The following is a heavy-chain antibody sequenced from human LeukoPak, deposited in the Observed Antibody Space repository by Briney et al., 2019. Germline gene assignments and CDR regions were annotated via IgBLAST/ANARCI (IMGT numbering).Heavy chain of an antibody. CDR1: TFTFSRYA. J-gene: IGHJ5*02. Sequence: PGGSLRLSCAAYTFTFSRYAMAWVRQAPGEGLEWVSAISPTGTSTYYADSVKGRFTISRDNDKNTLFLEMNRQRAEDTAVYYCGKGMCFYGSGNYYGLDRWGQGTLVTVSS. D-gene: IGHD3-10*01. CDR2: ISPTGTST. CDR3: GKGMCFYGSGNYYGLDR. V-gene: IGHV3-23*01.